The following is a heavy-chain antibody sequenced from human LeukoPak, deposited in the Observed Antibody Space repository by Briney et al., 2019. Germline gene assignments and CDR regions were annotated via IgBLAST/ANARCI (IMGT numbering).Heavy chain of an antibody. CDR2: ISGSGAGT. J-gene: IGHJ4*02. CDR1: GFTVSSNY. CDR3: AKSHSSIWYFDC. D-gene: IGHD6-13*01. V-gene: IGHV3-23*01. Sequence: AGGSLRLSCAASGFTVSSNYMSWVRQAPGKGLEWVSGISGSGAGTYYADSVKGRFTVSRDNSKNTLYLQMNSLRAEDTALYYCAKSHSSIWYFDCWGQGTLVTVSS.